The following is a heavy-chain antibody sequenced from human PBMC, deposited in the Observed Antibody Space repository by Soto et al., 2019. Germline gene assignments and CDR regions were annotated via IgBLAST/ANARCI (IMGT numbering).Heavy chain of an antibody. Sequence: QLQLQESGPGLMKPSETLSLTCTVSGGSISSGPYSWGWIRQPPGEGLDWLGTVHYSESTYYNPSLESPATLSVDTTKNQFALSVSSVTVPDTAVYYCARLGGYCMSTKCYGYYGMDVWGQGTTVTVS. D-gene: IGHD2-2*01. CDR3: ARLGGYCMSTKCYGYYGMDV. J-gene: IGHJ6*02. V-gene: IGHV4-39*01. CDR2: VHYSEST. CDR1: GGSISSGPYS.